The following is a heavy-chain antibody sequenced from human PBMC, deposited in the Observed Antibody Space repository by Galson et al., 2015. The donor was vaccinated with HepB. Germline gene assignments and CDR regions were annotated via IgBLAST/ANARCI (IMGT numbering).Heavy chain of an antibody. V-gene: IGHV3-30-3*01. Sequence: WVRQAPGKGLEWVAVISYDGSNKYYADSVKGRFTISRDNSKNTLYLQMNSLRAEDTAVYYCARVNGDYSNYYFDYWGQGTLVTVSS. J-gene: IGHJ4*02. CDR2: ISYDGSNK. CDR3: ARVNGDYSNYYFDY. D-gene: IGHD4-11*01.